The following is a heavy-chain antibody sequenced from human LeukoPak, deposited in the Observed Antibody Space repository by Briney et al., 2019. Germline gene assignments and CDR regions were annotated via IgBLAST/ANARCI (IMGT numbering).Heavy chain of an antibody. D-gene: IGHD2-15*01. J-gene: IGHJ5*02. CDR1: GGSISSSNW. CDR2: IYHSGST. V-gene: IGHV4-4*02. CDR3: ARVGELDCSGGSCYLFRWFDP. Sequence: PSGTLSLTCAVSGGSISSSNWWSWVRQPPGKGLEWIGEIYHSGSTNYNPSLKSRVTISVDKSKNQFSLKLSSVTAADTAVYYCARVGELDCSGGSCYLFRWFDPWGQGTLVTVSS.